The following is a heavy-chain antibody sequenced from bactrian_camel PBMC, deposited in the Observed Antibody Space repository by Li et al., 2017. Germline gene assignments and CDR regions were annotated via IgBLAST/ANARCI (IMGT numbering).Heavy chain of an antibody. V-gene: IGHV3S53*01. CDR3: AANRLVVGGHCFGPYRS. Sequence: VQLVESGGASVQTGGSLTLSCVASGFSYDPNMAWFRQAPGKEREAIASINSEALTNYADSVKGRFSVSKDNAKNTLYLQMSSLKPEDTGMYYCAANRLVVGGHCFGPYRSWGQGTQVTVS. CDR2: INSEALT. D-gene: IGHD3*01. J-gene: IGHJ4*01. CDR1: GFSYDPN.